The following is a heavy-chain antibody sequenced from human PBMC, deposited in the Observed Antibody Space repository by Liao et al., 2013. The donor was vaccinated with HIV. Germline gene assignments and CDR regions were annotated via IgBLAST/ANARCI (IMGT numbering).Heavy chain of an antibody. CDR1: GGSISSSSYY. CDR2: IYYSGST. CDR3: ARAPGFYGFWNVYSTHGAFDI. V-gene: IGHV4-39*07. J-gene: IGHJ3*02. Sequence: QLQLRESGPGLVKPSETLSLTCTVSGGSISSSSYYWGWIRQPPGKGLEWIGGIYYSGSTYYNPSLRSRVTISVDTSKNQFSLKLNSVTAADTAVYYCARAPGFYGFWNVYSTHGAFDIWGQGTMATVSS. D-gene: IGHD3-3*01.